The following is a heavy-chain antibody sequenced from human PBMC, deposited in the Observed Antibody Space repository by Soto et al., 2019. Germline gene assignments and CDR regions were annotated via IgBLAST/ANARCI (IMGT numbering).Heavy chain of an antibody. CDR1: GGTFSSYA. CDR2: IIPIFGTA. CDR3: AGGGIVVVITPYYYYGMDV. D-gene: IGHD3-22*01. V-gene: IGHV1-69*12. Sequence: QVQLVQSGAEVKKPGSSVKVACKASGGTFSSYAISWVRQAPGEGLEWMGGIIPIFGTANYAQKFQGRVTITADEATTTADMEVSSLRSDDTAVYYCAGGGIVVVITPYYYYGMDVWGQGTTVTVSS. J-gene: IGHJ6*02.